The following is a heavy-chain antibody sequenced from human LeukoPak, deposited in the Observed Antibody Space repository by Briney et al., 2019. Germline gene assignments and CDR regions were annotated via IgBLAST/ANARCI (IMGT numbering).Heavy chain of an antibody. D-gene: IGHD6-13*01. CDR2: ISYSGST. Sequence: SETLSLTCTVSGGSISSYYWTWFRQPPGKGLEWIGYISYSGSTNYDPSLKSRVTISVDTSKNQFSLKLSSVTAADTAVYYCARSYSSTWYGDFQHWGQGTLVTVSS. J-gene: IGHJ1*01. CDR3: ARSYSSTWYGDFQH. CDR1: GGSISSYY. V-gene: IGHV4-59*01.